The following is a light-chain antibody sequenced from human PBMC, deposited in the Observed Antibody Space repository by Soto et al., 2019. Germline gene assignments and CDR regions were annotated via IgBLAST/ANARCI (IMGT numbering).Light chain of an antibody. CDR3: QSYDSSLSAWV. CDR1: SSNIGSGYD. J-gene: IGLJ3*02. Sequence: QSVLTQPPSVSGAQGQRVAIPGPGTSSNIGSGYDVPWYQQLPGTAPNLLISVATYRPSGVPDRFSGSKSGTSASLAITGLQAEDEADYYCQSYDSSLSAWVFGGGTKLTVL. CDR2: VAT. V-gene: IGLV1-40*01.